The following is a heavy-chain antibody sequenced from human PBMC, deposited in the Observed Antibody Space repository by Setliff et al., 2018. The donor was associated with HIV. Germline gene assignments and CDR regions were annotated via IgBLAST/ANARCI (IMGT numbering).Heavy chain of an antibody. D-gene: IGHD3-22*01. CDR3: ARGARDMIVVIGGDAFDI. CDR2: IIPIVGIA. J-gene: IGHJ3*02. V-gene: IGHV1-69*10. Sequence: SVKVSCKASGGTFSSYAISWVRQAPGQGLQWMGGIIPIVGIANYVQKFQGRVTITADKSTSTVYMEFSSLRSEDTAVYYCARGARDMIVVIGGDAFDIWGQGTMVTVS. CDR1: GGTFSSYA.